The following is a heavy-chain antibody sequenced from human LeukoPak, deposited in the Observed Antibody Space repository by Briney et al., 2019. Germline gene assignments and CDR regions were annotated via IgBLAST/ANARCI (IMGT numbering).Heavy chain of an antibody. D-gene: IGHD6-19*01. J-gene: IGHJ4*02. CDR1: GGTFSSYA. CDR2: INPSGGST. CDR3: ARVGQAVAGRTFDY. V-gene: IGHV1-46*01. Sequence: GASVKVSCKASGGTFSSYAISWVRQAPGQGLEWMGIINPSGGSTSYAQKFQGRVTMARDTSTSTVYMELSSLRSEDTAVYYCARVGQAVAGRTFDYWGQGTLVTVSS.